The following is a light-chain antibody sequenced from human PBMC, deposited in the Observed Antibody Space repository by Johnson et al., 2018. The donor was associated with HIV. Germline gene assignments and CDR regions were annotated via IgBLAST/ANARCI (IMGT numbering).Light chain of an antibody. Sequence: QSALTQPPSVSAAPGQKVTISCSGSSSNIGNNYVSWYQQLPGTAPKLLMYDNNQRPSGIPDRFSGSKSGTSATLAIPGLQPGDEADYYCATWDTSLSAYVFGTGTKVTVL. CDR2: DNN. J-gene: IGLJ1*01. CDR3: ATWDTSLSAYV. V-gene: IGLV1-51*01. CDR1: SSNIGNNY.